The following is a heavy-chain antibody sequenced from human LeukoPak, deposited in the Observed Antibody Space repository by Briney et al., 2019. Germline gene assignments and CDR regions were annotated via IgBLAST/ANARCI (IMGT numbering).Heavy chain of an antibody. Sequence: SVKVSCKASGGTFSSYAISWVRQAPGQGLEWMGGIIPIFGTANYAQKFQGRVTITADESTSTAYMELSSLRSEDTAVYYCANIIVVVPAAHPDAFDIWGQGTMVTVSS. CDR3: ANIIVVVPAAHPDAFDI. J-gene: IGHJ3*02. CDR1: GGTFSSYA. D-gene: IGHD2-2*01. V-gene: IGHV1-69*13. CDR2: IIPIFGTA.